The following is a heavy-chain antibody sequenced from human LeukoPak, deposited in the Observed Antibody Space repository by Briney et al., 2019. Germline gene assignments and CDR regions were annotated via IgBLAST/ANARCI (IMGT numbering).Heavy chain of an antibody. CDR2: IIPIFGTA. V-gene: IGHV1-69*05. J-gene: IGHJ4*02. D-gene: IGHD5-24*01. CDR3: ARGRDGNKPEADY. CDR1: GGTFSSYA. Sequence: GASVKVSCNASGGTFSSYAISWVRQAPGQGLEWMGGIIPIFGTANYAQKFQGRVTMTRDTPTSTLYMELSSLRSEDTAVYYCARGRDGNKPEADYWGQGTLVTVSS.